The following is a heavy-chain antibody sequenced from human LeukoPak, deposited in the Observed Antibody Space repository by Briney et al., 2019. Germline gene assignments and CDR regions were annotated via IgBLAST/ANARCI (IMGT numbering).Heavy chain of an antibody. V-gene: IGHV3-23*01. CDR2: ISASADAT. Sequence: PGGSLRLSCVASGFTFSAYDMSWVRQAPGKGLEWVSAISASADATYYADSVRGRFTISRDNSKNTLYLQMNSLRAEDTAVYYCAKVDPMGAHRPFDYWGQGTLVTVSS. CDR1: GFTFSAYD. D-gene: IGHD1-26*01. J-gene: IGHJ4*02. CDR3: AKVDPMGAHRPFDY.